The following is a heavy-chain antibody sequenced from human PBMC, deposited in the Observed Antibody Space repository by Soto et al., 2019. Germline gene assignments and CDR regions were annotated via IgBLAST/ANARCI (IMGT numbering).Heavy chain of an antibody. J-gene: IGHJ5*02. CDR2: ISSSSSYI. D-gene: IGHD3-10*01. CDR3: ARDRVRGVMNWFDP. CDR1: GFTFSSYS. V-gene: IGHV3-21*01. Sequence: PGGSLRLSCAASGFTFSSYSMNWVRQAPGKGLEWVSSISSSSSYIYYADSVKGRFTISRDNAKNSLYLQMNSLRAEDTAVYYCARDRVRGVMNWFDPWGQGALVTVSS.